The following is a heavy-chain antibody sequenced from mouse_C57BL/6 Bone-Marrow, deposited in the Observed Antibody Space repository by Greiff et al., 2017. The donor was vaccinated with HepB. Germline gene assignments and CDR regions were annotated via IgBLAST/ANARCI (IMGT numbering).Heavy chain of an antibody. CDR3: ARSWDEAWFAY. D-gene: IGHD4-1*01. Sequence: EVQLQQSGPELVKPGASVKISCKASGYSFTGYYMNWVKQSPEKSLEWIGEINPSTGGTTYNQKFKAKATLTVDKSSSTAYMQLKSLTSEDSAVYYCARSWDEAWFAYWGQGTLVTVSA. CDR1: GYSFTGYY. J-gene: IGHJ3*01. V-gene: IGHV1-42*01. CDR2: INPSTGGT.